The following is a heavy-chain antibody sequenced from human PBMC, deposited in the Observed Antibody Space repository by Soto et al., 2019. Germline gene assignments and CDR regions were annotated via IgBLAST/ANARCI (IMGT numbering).Heavy chain of an antibody. Sequence: GGSLRLSCEASGFTFSNYAMAWVRQTPGEGPEWVSTIGGGDDIFYAESVQGRFIISRDDSRSTMYLQMDNLRVEDTAIYFCAKDSISYNGIYVAFDVWGQGTVVTVSS. V-gene: IGHV3-23*01. J-gene: IGHJ3*01. D-gene: IGHD3-3*02. CDR3: AKDSISYNGIYVAFDV. CDR1: GFTFSNYA. CDR2: IGGGDDI.